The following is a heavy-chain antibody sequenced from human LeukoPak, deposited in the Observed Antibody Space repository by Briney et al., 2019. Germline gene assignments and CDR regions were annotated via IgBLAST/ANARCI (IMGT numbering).Heavy chain of an antibody. V-gene: IGHV4-59*01. Sequence: SETLSLTCTVSGGSISSYYWSWIRQPPGKGLEWIGYIYYSGSTNYNPSLKSRVTISVDTSKNQFSLKLSSVTAADTAVYYCARETYYYYMDVWGKGTTVTVSS. CDR1: GGSISSYY. J-gene: IGHJ6*03. CDR2: IYYSGST. CDR3: ARETYYYYMDV.